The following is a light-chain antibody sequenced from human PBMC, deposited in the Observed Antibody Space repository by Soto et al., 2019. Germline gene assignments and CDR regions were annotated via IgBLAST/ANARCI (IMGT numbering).Light chain of an antibody. J-gene: IGKJ3*01. Sequence: EMVLTQSPAPLSFSPGERATLSCRASQSVRSYLAWYQQKPGQTPRLLIYDAFNRATGIPARFSGSGSGTDFTLTISGLAPEDFAVYYCQQRGNWPQTFGPGTKVDI. V-gene: IGKV3-11*01. CDR2: DAF. CDR3: QQRGNWPQT. CDR1: QSVRSY.